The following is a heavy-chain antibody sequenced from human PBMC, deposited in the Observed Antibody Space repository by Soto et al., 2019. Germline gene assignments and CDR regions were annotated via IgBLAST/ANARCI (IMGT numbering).Heavy chain of an antibody. D-gene: IGHD4-17*01. J-gene: IGHJ6*02. CDR2: IIPIFGTA. V-gene: IGHV1-69*01. Sequence: QVQLVQSGAEVKKPGSSVKVSCKASGGTFSSYAISWVRQAPGQGLEWMGGIIPIFGTANYAQKLQGRVTITADESTSTAYMELSSVRYEDTAVYYCAMVSRYGDYGAFYYYYGMDVWGQGTTVTFSS. CDR3: AMVSRYGDYGAFYYYYGMDV. CDR1: GGTFSSYA.